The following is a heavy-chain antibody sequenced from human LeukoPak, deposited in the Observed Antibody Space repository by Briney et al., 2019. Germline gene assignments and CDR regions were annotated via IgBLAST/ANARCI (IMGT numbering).Heavy chain of an antibody. D-gene: IGHD2-15*01. CDR3: AREGYCSGGSCYSS. CDR2: INHSGST. V-gene: IGHV4-34*01. CDR1: GGSFSGYY. Sequence: PSETLSLTCAVYGGSFSGYYWSWIRQPPRKGLEWIGEINHSGSTNYNPSLKSRVTISVDTSKNQFSLKLSSVTAADTAVYYCAREGYCSGGSCYSSWGQGTLVTVSS. J-gene: IGHJ4*02.